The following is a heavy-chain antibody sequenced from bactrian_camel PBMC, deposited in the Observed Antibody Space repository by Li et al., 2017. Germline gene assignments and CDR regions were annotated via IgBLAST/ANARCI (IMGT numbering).Heavy chain of an antibody. D-gene: IGHD3*01. CDR1: VQPDRTYC. CDR2: IDTDGRT. J-gene: IGHJ6*01. CDR3: AVNVGYCAPRWWAMTFGV. V-gene: IGHV3S67*01. Sequence: EVQLVESGGGPVQAGGSHGVSCELTVQPDRTYCLAWFRQAPGKEPEGVAAIDTDGRTSYVDSVKGRFTISRDKTENTLDLQMNNVNVDDSGEYWCAVNVGYCAPRWWAMTFGVRGLGTQVTVS.